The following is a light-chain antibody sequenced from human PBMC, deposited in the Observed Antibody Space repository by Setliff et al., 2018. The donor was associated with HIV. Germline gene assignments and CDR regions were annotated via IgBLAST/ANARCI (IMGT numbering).Light chain of an antibody. CDR3: CSFTTSATVV. J-gene: IGLJ1*01. CDR2: EVN. Sequence: QSVLAQPASVSGSPGQSITISCVGTSADVGSSKYVSWYQQHPDKAPKLILYEVNNRPSGISNRFFGSKSGNTASLTISGLQAGDEADYYCCSFTTSATVVFGPGTKATVL. CDR1: SADVGSSKY. V-gene: IGLV2-14*01.